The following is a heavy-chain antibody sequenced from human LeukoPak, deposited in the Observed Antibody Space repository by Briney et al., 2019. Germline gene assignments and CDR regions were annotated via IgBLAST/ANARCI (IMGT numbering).Heavy chain of an antibody. CDR1: GYTFTSYG. Sequence: ASVKVSCKASGYTFTSYGISWVRQAPGQGLEWMGWISGYNSNTKYAQKFQGRVTMTTDISAGTAYMELSSLRSEDTAVYYCARIQTPRYYYDSSGYYDYWGQGTLVTVSS. CDR3: ARIQTPRYYYDSSGYYDY. J-gene: IGHJ4*02. CDR2: ISGYNSNT. V-gene: IGHV1-18*01. D-gene: IGHD3-22*01.